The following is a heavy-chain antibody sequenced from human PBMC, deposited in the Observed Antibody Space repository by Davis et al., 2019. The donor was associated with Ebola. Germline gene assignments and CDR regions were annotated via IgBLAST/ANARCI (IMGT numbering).Heavy chain of an antibody. CDR3: ARAYDFWPPYDFYFDS. J-gene: IGHJ4*02. V-gene: IGHV5-51*01. Sequence: GESLKISCKTSGFDFATHWIAWVRQIPGKGLEWVGIMYPGDSDTRYSPSFQGRVTISAAKSLNTAYLQWDSLQASDSGIYYCARAYDFWPPYDFYFDSWGQGTPVTVPS. D-gene: IGHD3-3*01. CDR1: GFDFATHW. CDR2: MYPGDSDT.